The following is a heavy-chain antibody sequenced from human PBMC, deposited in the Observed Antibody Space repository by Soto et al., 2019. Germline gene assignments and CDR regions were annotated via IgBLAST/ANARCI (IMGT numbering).Heavy chain of an antibody. D-gene: IGHD5-12*01. V-gene: IGHV3-7*03. CDR1: GFTFSSSW. J-gene: IGHJ4*02. CDR2: IKCDGSEK. Sequence: GGSLRLSCAASGFTFSSSWMHWVCQAPEKGLEWVADIKCDGSEKYYVDSVKGRLTISRDNAKNSLYLQVYSLRAEDMTVYYCVRGGSDFDYWGQGTLVTVSS. CDR3: VRGGSDFDY.